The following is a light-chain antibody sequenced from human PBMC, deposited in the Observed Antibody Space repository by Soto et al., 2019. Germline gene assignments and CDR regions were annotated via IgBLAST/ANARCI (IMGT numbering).Light chain of an antibody. CDR3: MQALQTPPST. J-gene: IGKJ3*01. CDR1: RSLLHSNGYNY. CDR2: LGS. V-gene: IGKV2-28*01. Sequence: DIVMTQSPLSLPVTPGEPASISCRSSRSLLHSNGYNYLDWYLQKPGQSPQLLIYLGSNRASGVPDRFSGSGSGTDFTLKISRVEAEDVGVYYCMQALQTPPSTFGPGTKVDIK.